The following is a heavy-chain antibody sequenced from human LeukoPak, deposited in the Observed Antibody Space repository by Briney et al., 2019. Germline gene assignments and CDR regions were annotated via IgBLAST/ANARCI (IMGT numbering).Heavy chain of an antibody. V-gene: IGHV3-9*01. J-gene: IGHJ3*02. CDR3: ARVQYSSSWYGAFDI. D-gene: IGHD6-13*01. CDR1: GFTFDDYA. CDR2: ISWNSGSI. Sequence: GGSLRLSCAASGFTFDDYAMHWVRQAPGKGLEWVSGISWNSGSIGYADSVKGRFTISRDNSKNTLYLQMNSLRAEDTAVYYCARVQYSSSWYGAFDIWGQGTMVTVSS.